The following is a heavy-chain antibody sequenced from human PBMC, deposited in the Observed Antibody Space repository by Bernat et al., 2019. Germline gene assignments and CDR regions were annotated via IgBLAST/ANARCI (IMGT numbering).Heavy chain of an antibody. Sequence: VQLVQSGAEVKKPGESLKISCKGSGYSFTSYWIGWVRQMPGKGLAWMGIIYPGDSDTRYSPSFQDQVTSTADKSISTAYLQWSSLKGSNAAMYYCARHSLDYYYGMDVWGQGTTITDSS. CDR1: GYSFTSYW. CDR2: IYPGDSDT. J-gene: IGHJ6*02. CDR3: ARHSLDYYYGMDV. V-gene: IGHV5-51*01.